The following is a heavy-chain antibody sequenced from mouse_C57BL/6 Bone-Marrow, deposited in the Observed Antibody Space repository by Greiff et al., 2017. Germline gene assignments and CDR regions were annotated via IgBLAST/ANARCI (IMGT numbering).Heavy chain of an antibody. CDR1: GYAFSSSW. V-gene: IGHV1-82*01. J-gene: IGHJ3*01. CDR3: ARSLYYYGSSWFAY. CDR2: IYPGDGDT. Sequence: ESGPELVKPGASVKISCKASGYAFSSSWMNWVKQRPGKGLEWIGRIYPGDGDTNYNGKFKGKATLTADKSSSTAYMQLSSLTSEGSAVYFWARSLYYYGSSWFAYWGQGTLVTVSA. D-gene: IGHD1-1*01.